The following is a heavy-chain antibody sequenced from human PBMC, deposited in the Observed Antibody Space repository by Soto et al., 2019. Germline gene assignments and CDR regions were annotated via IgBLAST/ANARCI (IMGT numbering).Heavy chain of an antibody. V-gene: IGHV3-23*01. CDR1: GFTFSSYA. D-gene: IGHD6-19*01. Sequence: GGSLRLSCAASGFTFSSYAMSWVRQAPGKGLEWVSAISGSGGSTYYADSVKGRFTISRDNSKNTLYLQMNSLRAEDTAVYYCAKGPLPSRPYSSGWYPGDGSYFDYWGQGTLVTVSS. CDR2: ISGSGGST. CDR3: AKGPLPSRPYSSGWYPGDGSYFDY. J-gene: IGHJ4*02.